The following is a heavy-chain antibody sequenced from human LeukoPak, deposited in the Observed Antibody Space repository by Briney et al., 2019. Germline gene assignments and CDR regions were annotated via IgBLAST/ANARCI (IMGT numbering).Heavy chain of an antibody. CDR2: IIPFFGTA. Sequence: SVTVSCKASGGTFSSYAISWVRQAPGQGLEWMGGIIPFFGTANYAQKFQGRVTITADESTSTADMELSSLRSEDTAVYYCVRECIIVVRAAIGYYFDYWGQGTLVTVSS. J-gene: IGHJ4*02. CDR1: GGTFSSYA. D-gene: IGHD2-2*02. CDR3: VRECIIVVRAAIGYYFDY. V-gene: IGHV1-69*01.